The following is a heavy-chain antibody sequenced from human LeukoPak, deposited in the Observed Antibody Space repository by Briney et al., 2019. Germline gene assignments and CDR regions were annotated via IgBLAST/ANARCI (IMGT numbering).Heavy chain of an antibody. V-gene: IGHV4-59*01. J-gene: IGHJ3*02. CDR3: ARDLNGYSYGPYDAFDI. D-gene: IGHD5-18*01. Sequence: SETLSLTCTVSGGSISSYYWSWIRQPPGKGVEWIGYIYYSGSTDYNPSLKSRVTISVDTSKNQFSLKLSSVTAADTAVYYCARDLNGYSYGPYDAFDIWGQGTMVTVSS. CDR1: GGSISSYY. CDR2: IYYSGST.